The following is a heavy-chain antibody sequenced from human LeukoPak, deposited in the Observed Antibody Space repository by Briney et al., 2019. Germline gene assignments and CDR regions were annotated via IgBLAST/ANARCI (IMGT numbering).Heavy chain of an antibody. J-gene: IGHJ4*02. D-gene: IGHD3-22*01. V-gene: IGHV3-23*01. CDR1: GFTFSSYA. CDR2: ISGSGDNT. CDR3: VLFLNTNYYDSSGYRD. Sequence: GGSLRLSCVASGFTFSSYAMNWVRQAPGKVLEWVSSISGSGDNTYYADSVKGRFTISRDNSKNTLYLQMNSLRAEDTAVYYCVLFLNTNYYDSSGYRDWGQGTLVTVSS.